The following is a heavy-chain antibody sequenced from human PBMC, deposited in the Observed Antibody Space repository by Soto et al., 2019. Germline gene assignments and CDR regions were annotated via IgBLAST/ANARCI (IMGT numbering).Heavy chain of an antibody. CDR2: IKQDGTEK. Sequence: EVQLVESGGGLVQPGGSLRLSCAASGFSFTNYWMKWVRQAPGKGLEWVADIKQDGTEKSYLASVRGRFTISRDNANNSLDLQMNSLRVEDTAVYFCARGGAGSSFDVWGRGTLVTV. CDR1: GFSFTNYW. D-gene: IGHD3-10*01. CDR3: ARGGAGSSFDV. J-gene: IGHJ2*01. V-gene: IGHV3-7*05.